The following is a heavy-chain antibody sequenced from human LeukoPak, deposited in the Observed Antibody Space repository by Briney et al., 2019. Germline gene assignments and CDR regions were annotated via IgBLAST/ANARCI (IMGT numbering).Heavy chain of an antibody. J-gene: IGHJ3*01. Sequence: GGSLRLSCVDSGITFSTYWMSWVRQAPGKGLEWVANIREDGSQKYHVDSVKGRFTISRDNAKNSLYLQLNSLRAEDTAVYYCARFITVVTSGALDVWGQGTVVTVSS. V-gene: IGHV3-7*05. CDR2: IREDGSQK. D-gene: IGHD4-23*01. CDR1: GITFSTYW. CDR3: ARFITVVTSGALDV.